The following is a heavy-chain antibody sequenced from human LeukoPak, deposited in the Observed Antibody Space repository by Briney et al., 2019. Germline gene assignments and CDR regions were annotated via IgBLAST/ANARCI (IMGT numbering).Heavy chain of an antibody. D-gene: IGHD3-22*01. CDR1: GYSISSGYY. Sequence: SETLSLTCTVSGYSISSGYYWCWIRQPPGKGLEWIGSMFHSGSTYYNPSLKTRVTISVDTSKNQFSLKLSSVTAADTAVYYCARGYYYDSSGRFDSWGQGTLVTVSS. CDR2: MFHSGST. J-gene: IGHJ4*02. CDR3: ARGYYYDSSGRFDS. V-gene: IGHV4-38-2*02.